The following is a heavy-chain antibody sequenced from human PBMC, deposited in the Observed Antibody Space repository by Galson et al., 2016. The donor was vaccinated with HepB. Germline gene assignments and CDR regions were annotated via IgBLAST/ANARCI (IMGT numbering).Heavy chain of an antibody. J-gene: IGHJ4*02. D-gene: IGHD4-11*01. CDR3: ARCGADVTTHFDA. Sequence: SVKVSCKASGYTFSIYGITWLRQAPGQGLEWMGWISGDNRNATFAQRFQGRLTMTTDTSTNTAFMELTSLRSDDTALYYCARCGADVTTHFDAWGQGTLVTVSS. V-gene: IGHV1-18*01. CDR2: ISGDNRNA. CDR1: GYTFSIYG.